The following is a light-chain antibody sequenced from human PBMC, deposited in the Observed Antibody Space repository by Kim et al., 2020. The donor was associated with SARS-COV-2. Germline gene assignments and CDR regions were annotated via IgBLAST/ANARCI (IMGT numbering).Light chain of an antibody. CDR2: GAS. Sequence: GEREEQTGRGRESVSRSKLAWKQKKPGQATRILIYGASSRETGIPDRFRGSGSGTDFNLTISRREPEDVAVYYCQQYGSSPGAFGGGTKVDIK. J-gene: IGKJ4*01. CDR3: QQYGSSPGA. CDR1: ESVSRSK. V-gene: IGKV3-20*01.